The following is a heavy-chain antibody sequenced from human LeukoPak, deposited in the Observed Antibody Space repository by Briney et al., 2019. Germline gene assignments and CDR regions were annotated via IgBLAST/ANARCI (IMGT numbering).Heavy chain of an antibody. Sequence: GGSLRLSCAASGFTFSSYGMHWVRQAPGKGLEWVAFIRYDGSNKYYADSVKGRFTISRDNSKNTLYLQMNSLRAEDTAVYYCAKTGGHTYYYYYMDVWGKGTTVTISS. D-gene: IGHD1-14*01. CDR3: AKTGGHTYYYYYMDV. V-gene: IGHV3-30*02. CDR2: IRYDGSNK. J-gene: IGHJ6*03. CDR1: GFTFSSYG.